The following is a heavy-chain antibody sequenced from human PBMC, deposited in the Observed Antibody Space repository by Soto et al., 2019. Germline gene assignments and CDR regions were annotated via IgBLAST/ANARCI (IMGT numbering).Heavy chain of an antibody. D-gene: IGHD7-27*01. J-gene: IGHJ6*02. Sequence: PGGSLRLSCAASGFTFSSYGMHWVRQAPGKGLEWVAVIWYDGSNKYYADSVKGRFTISRDNSKNTLYLQMNSLRAEDTAVYYCARDLIPYPGDYSGMDVWRQGTTVTV. CDR2: IWYDGSNK. V-gene: IGHV3-33*01. CDR1: GFTFSSYG. CDR3: ARDLIPYPGDYSGMDV.